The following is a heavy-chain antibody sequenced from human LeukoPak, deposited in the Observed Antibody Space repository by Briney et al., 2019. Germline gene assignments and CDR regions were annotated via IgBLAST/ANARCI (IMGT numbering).Heavy chain of an antibody. V-gene: IGHV1-46*01. CDR2: INPSGGST. Sequence: ASVKVSCTASGYTFTSYCIHWVRQAPGQGLEWMGIINPSGGSTSYAQKFQGRVTMTRDTSTSTVYMELSSLRSEDTAVYYCAREAPMTTVTTGTPYCDYWGQGTLVTVSS. D-gene: IGHD4-11*01. CDR3: AREAPMTTVTTGTPYCDY. CDR1: GYTFTSYC. J-gene: IGHJ4*02.